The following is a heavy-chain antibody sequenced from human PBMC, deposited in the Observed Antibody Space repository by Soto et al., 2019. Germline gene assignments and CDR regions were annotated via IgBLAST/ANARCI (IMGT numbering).Heavy chain of an antibody. Sequence: EVQLLESGGGLVQPGGSLRLSCAASGFTFSSYAMSWVLQAPGKGLEWVSAISGSGGSTYYADSVKGRFTISSDSSKNTLYLQMNSLRAEDTAVYYCARVPGIAAAGTRDYWGQGPLVTVSS. CDR2: ISGSGGST. D-gene: IGHD6-13*01. J-gene: IGHJ4*02. V-gene: IGHV3-23*01. CDR1: GFTFSSYA. CDR3: ARVPGIAAAGTRDY.